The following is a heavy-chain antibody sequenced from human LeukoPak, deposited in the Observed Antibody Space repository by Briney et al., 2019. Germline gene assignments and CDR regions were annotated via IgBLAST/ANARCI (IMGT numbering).Heavy chain of an antibody. V-gene: IGHV3-74*01. Sequence: GGSLRLSCAASGFTFSTYAMRWVRQSPGKGLEWVSSIKSDGSSTTYADSVKGRFTISRDNAKNTLYLQMNSLRGEDTGVYYCARDAAGLDYWGQGTLVTVSS. CDR3: ARDAAGLDY. J-gene: IGHJ4*02. CDR1: GFTFSTYA. CDR2: IKSDGSST. D-gene: IGHD1-14*01.